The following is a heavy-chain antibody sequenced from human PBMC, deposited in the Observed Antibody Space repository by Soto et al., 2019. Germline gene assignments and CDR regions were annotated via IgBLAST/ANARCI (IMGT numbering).Heavy chain of an antibody. CDR2: IYHSGST. J-gene: IGHJ5*02. V-gene: IGHV4-38-2*01. CDR3: ASEPPPPAHPPNWFDP. CDR1: GYSISSGYY. Sequence: SEILSLTCAVSGYSISSGYYWGWIRQPPGKGLEWIGSIYHSGSTYYNPSLKSRVTISVDTSKNQFSLKLSSVTAADTAVYYCASEPPPPAHPPNWFDPWGQGTLVTVSS.